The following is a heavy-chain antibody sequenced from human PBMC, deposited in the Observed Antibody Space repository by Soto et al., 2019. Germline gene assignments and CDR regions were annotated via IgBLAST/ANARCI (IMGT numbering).Heavy chain of an antibody. CDR2: IIPIFGTA. J-gene: IGHJ5*02. CDR3: ARGGIAAGNWFDP. V-gene: IGHV1-69*13. D-gene: IGHD6-13*01. CDR1: GGTFSSYA. Sequence: SVKVSCKASGGTFSSYAISWVRQAPGQGLERMGGIIPIFGTANYAQKFQGRVTITADESTSTAYMELSSLRSEDTAVYYCARGGIAAGNWFDPWGQGTLVTVSS.